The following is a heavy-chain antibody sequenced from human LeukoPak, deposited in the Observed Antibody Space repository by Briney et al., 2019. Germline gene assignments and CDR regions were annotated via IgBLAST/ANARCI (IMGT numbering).Heavy chain of an antibody. CDR2: ISYDGSNK. Sequence: SGGSLRLSCAASGFTFSSYGMHWVRQAPGKGLGWVAVISYDGSNKYYADSVKGRFTISRDNSKNTLYLQMNSLRAEDTAVYYCAKPRGQYQLQDAFDIWGQGTMVTVSS. J-gene: IGHJ3*02. V-gene: IGHV3-30*18. D-gene: IGHD2-2*01. CDR1: GFTFSSYG. CDR3: AKPRGQYQLQDAFDI.